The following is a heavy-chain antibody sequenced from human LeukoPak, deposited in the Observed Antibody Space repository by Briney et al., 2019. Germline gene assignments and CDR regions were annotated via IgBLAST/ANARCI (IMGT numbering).Heavy chain of an antibody. CDR3: ARDKDYAFDM. CDR2: INSDGSEG. CDR1: GFTFSGFW. J-gene: IGHJ3*02. D-gene: IGHD3-16*01. V-gene: IGHV3-7*01. Sequence: GGSLRLSCAVSGFTFSGFWVSWSRQAPGKGLEWVASINSDGSEGYYADVVKGRFTISRDNAKNSLYLQMDSLRAEDTAVYYCARDKDYAFDMWGQGTMVTVSS.